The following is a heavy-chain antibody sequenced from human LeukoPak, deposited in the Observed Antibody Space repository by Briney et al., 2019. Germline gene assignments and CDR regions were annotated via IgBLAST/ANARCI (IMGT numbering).Heavy chain of an antibody. D-gene: IGHD6-6*01. CDR1: GFTFSSYG. J-gene: IGHJ3*01. V-gene: IGHV3-30*02. CDR3: AKAIAARDNDAFDV. CDR2: IRYDGSNK. Sequence: GGSLRLSCAASGFTFSSYGMYWVRQAPGKGLEWVTFIRYDGSNKYYADSVKGRFTISRDNSKNTLYLQMNSLRADDTAVYYCAKAIAARDNDAFDVWGQGTMVTVSS.